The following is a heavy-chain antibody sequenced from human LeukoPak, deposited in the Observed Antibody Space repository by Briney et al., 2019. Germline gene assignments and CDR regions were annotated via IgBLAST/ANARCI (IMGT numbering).Heavy chain of an antibody. CDR3: ARGQPWAGERFAP. J-gene: IGHJ5*02. CDR2: INPNSGDT. Sequence: GASVKVSCKASGYTFTDYYMHWARQAPGQGPEYMGWINPNSGDTDYAQKFQGRVAMTRDTSISTAFMELSRLRSDDTAVYYCARGQPWAGERFAPWAREPWSPSPQ. D-gene: IGHD3-10*01. CDR1: GYTFTDYY. V-gene: IGHV1-2*02.